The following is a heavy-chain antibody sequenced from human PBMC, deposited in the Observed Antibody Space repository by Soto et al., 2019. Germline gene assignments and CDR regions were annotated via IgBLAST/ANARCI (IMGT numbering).Heavy chain of an antibody. CDR1: GFTFSSYA. CDR3: AILKYSSSSLYYYGMDV. Sequence: GGSLRLSCAASGFTFSSYAMHWVRQAPGKGLEWVAVISYDGSNKYYADSVKGRFTISRDNSKNTLYLQMNSLRSDDTAVYYCAILKYSSSSLYYYGMDVWGQGTTVTVSS. V-gene: IGHV3-30-3*01. CDR2: ISYDGSNK. J-gene: IGHJ6*02. D-gene: IGHD6-6*01.